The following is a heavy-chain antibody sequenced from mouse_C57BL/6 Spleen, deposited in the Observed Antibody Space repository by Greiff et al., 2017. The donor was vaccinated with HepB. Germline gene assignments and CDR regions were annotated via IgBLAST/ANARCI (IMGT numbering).Heavy chain of an antibody. Sequence: EVQVVESGGDLVKPGGSLKLSCAASGFTFSSYGMSWVRQTPDKSLEWVATISSGGSYTYYQDSVKGRFTICRDNAKNTLYLQMSSLKSEDTAMYYCARPYYGSSYPFAYWGQGTLVTVSA. D-gene: IGHD1-1*01. V-gene: IGHV5-6*01. CDR1: GFTFSSYG. CDR3: ARPYYGSSYPFAY. J-gene: IGHJ3*01. CDR2: ISSGGSYT.